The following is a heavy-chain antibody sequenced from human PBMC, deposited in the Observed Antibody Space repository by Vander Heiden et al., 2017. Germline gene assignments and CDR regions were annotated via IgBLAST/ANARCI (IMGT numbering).Heavy chain of an antibody. V-gene: IGHV1-8*01. CDR2: MSPNSGYT. Sequence: QVQLVQSGAEVTKPGASVKVTCKASGYTFTNYDINWVRQATGQGLEWVGWMSPNSGYTDSAQKFQGRVSMTSDTSMSTAYMELSSLTSEDTAVYYCARGLNWNDSSFDFWGQGTLVTVPS. D-gene: IGHD1-1*01. CDR3: ARGLNWNDSSFDF. CDR1: GYTFTNYD. J-gene: IGHJ4*02.